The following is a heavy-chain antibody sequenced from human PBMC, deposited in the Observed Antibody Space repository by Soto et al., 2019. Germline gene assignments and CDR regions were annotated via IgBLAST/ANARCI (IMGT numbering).Heavy chain of an antibody. CDR3: ARDRYSSSGWFDP. D-gene: IGHD6-6*01. J-gene: IGHJ5*02. CDR2: TYYRSRFFS. V-gene: IGHV6-1*01. Sequence: SQTLSLTCAISGDSVSSYSAAWNWTRQSPSGGLEWLGRTYYRSRFFSDYAESVKSRIIINPDTSKNQFSLQLKSVTPEDTAVYYCARDRYSSSGWFDPRGQGTPVTVSS. CDR1: GDSVSSYSAA.